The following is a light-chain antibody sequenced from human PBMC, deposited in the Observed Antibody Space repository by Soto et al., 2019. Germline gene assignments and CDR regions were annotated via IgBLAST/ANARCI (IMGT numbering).Light chain of an antibody. V-gene: IGLV2-14*01. Sequence: QSVLTQPASVSGSPGQSIAISCTGTTSDVGAYNYVSWYQQHPGKAPKLMIYKVSNRPSGVSNRFSGSKSGNTASLTISGLQAEDEADYYCSSYATSTTYVFGTGTKLTVL. CDR2: KVS. CDR1: TSDVGAYNY. CDR3: SSYATSTTYV. J-gene: IGLJ1*01.